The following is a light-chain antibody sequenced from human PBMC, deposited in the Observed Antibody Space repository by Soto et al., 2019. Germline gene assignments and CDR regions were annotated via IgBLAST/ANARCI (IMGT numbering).Light chain of an antibody. CDR3: SSYAGSNNLV. CDR1: SSDVGGYNY. Sequence: QSALTQPPSASGSPGQSVTISCNGTSSDVGGYNYVSWYQQHPGKAPKVMISEVSKRPSGVPDRFSGSKSGNTASLTVSGLQAEDEADYYCSSYAGSNNLVFGGGTKLTVL. V-gene: IGLV2-8*01. J-gene: IGLJ3*02. CDR2: EVS.